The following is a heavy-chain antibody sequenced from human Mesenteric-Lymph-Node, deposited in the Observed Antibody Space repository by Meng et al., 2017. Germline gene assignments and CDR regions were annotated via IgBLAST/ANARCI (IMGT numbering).Heavy chain of an antibody. Sequence: QVQLQESGPGLVNPPLNLSLTLVIFWDGVSRYCAAWVWIGQSPSRGHGLLGRRYYSAKWCTDYEGSVKSRITINADTSKNQVSLLLKSMTPEDTAMYYCVREGVAGLHYFDYWGQGTLVPVSS. CDR2: RYYSAKWCT. CDR1: WDGVSRYCAA. J-gene: IGHJ4*02. D-gene: IGHD6-19*01. V-gene: IGHV6-1*01. CDR3: VREGVAGLHYFDY.